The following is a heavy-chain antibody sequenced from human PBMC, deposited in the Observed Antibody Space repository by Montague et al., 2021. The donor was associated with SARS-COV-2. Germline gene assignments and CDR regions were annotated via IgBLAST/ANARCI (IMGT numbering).Heavy chain of an antibody. CDR1: GGSISSSSNY. Sequence: SETLSPTCTVSGGSISSSSNYWGWIRQPPGKGLEWIGSIYYSGSTYYNSSLKSRVTISVDTSKNQCSLKLNSVTAADTAVYYCARLVWFGELSSENWFDPWGQGTLVTVSS. V-gene: IGHV4-39*01. CDR3: ARLVWFGELSSENWFDP. CDR2: IYYSGST. J-gene: IGHJ5*02. D-gene: IGHD3-10*01.